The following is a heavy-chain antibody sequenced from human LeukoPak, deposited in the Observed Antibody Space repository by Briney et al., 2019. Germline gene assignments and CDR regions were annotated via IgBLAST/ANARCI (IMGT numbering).Heavy chain of an antibody. Sequence: ASVKVSCKASGSTFSSYAISWVRQAPGQGLEWMGGIIPIFGTANYAQKFQGRVTITADESTSTAYMELSSLRSEDTAVYYCASTIAAAGTYYYYYYGMDVWGQGTTVTVSS. J-gene: IGHJ6*02. D-gene: IGHD6-13*01. CDR3: ASTIAAAGTYYYYYYGMDV. V-gene: IGHV1-69*13. CDR2: IIPIFGTA. CDR1: GSTFSSYA.